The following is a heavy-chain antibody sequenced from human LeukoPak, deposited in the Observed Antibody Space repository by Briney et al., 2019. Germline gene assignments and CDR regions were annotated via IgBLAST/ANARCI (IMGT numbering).Heavy chain of an antibody. D-gene: IGHD2-2*03. V-gene: IGHV4-34*01. J-gene: IGHJ6*03. CDR1: GGSFSGYY. CDR3: ARGQMGIVVVPAAISELHYYYYMDV. CDR2: INHSGST. Sequence: SETLSLTCAVYGGSFSGYYWSWIRQPPGKGLEWIGEINHSGSTTYNPSLKSRVTISVDTSKNQFSLKLSSVTAADTAVYYCARGQMGIVVVPAAISELHYYYYMDVWGKGTTVTVSS.